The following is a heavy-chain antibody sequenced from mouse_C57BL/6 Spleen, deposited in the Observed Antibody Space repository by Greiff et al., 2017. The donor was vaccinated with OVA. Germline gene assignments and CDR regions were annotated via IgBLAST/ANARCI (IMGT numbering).Heavy chain of an antibody. D-gene: IGHD2-1*01. CDR3: ARVIYYGNYFDY. J-gene: IGHJ2*01. CDR2: INYDGSST. Sequence: EVQLVESEGGLVQPGSSMKLSCTASGFTFSDYYMAWVRQVPEKGLEWVANINYDGSSTYYLDSLKSRFIISRDNAKNILYLQMSSLKSEDTATYYCARVIYYGNYFDYWGQGTTLTVSS. CDR1: GFTFSDYY. V-gene: IGHV5-16*01.